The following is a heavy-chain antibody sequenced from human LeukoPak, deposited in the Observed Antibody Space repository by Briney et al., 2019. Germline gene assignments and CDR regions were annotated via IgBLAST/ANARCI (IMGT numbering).Heavy chain of an antibody. D-gene: IGHD2-15*01. CDR2: IKQDGSEK. CDR3: AREVRKVVVAANWFDP. V-gene: IGHV3-7*01. Sequence: GGSLRLSCAASGFTFSSYWMSWVRQAPGKGLEWVANIKQDGSEKYYVDSVKGRFTISRDNAKNSLYLQMNSLRAEDTAVYYCAREVRKVVVAANWFDPWGQGTLV. J-gene: IGHJ5*02. CDR1: GFTFSSYW.